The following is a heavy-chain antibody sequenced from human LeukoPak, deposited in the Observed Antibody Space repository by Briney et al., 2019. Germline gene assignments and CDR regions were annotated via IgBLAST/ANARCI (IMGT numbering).Heavy chain of an antibody. V-gene: IGHV1-69*01. J-gene: IGHJ3*02. D-gene: IGHD3-22*01. CDR1: GGTLSSYA. CDR3: ARDPESDSSGYYYAGAFDI. CDR2: IIPIFGTA. Sequence: GASVKVSCKASGGTLSSYAISWVRQAPGQGLEWMGGIIPIFGTANYAQKFQGRVTITADESTSTAYMELSSLRSEDTAVYYCARDPESDSSGYYYAGAFDIWGQGTMVTVSS.